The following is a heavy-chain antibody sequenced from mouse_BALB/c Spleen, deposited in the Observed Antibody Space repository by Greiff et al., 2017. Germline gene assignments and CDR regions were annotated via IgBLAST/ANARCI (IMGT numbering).Heavy chain of an antibody. D-gene: IGHD2-5*01. V-gene: IGHV5-6-4*01. CDR2: ISSGRSYT. J-gene: IGHJ4*01. Sequence: EVKLVESGGGLVKPGGSLKLSCAASGFTFSSYTMSWVRQTPEKRLEWVATISSGRSYTYYPDSVKGRFTISRDNAKNTLYLQMSSLKSEDTAMYYCTNSNYSAMDYWGQGTSVTVSS. CDR1: GFTFSSYT. CDR3: TNSNYSAMDY.